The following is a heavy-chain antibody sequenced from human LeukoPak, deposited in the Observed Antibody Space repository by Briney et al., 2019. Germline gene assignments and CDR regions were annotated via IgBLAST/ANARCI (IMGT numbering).Heavy chain of an antibody. D-gene: IGHD3-10*01. CDR2: ISYDGSNK. CDR3: AKDGAVRGVMPYYFDY. Sequence: GRSLRPSCAASGFTFSNHGMHWVRQAPGKGLEWVAVISYDGSNKYYTDSVKGRFTISRDNSKNTLYLQMNSLRAEDTAVYYCAKDGAVRGVMPYYFDYWGQGTLVTVSS. CDR1: GFTFSNHG. J-gene: IGHJ4*02. V-gene: IGHV3-30*18.